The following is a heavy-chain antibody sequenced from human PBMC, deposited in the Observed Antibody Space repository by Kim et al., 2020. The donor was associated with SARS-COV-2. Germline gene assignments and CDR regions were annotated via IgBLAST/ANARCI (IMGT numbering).Heavy chain of an antibody. CDR1: GFTFSSYG. D-gene: IGHD2-15*01. J-gene: IGHJ4*02. Sequence: GGSLRLSCAASGFTFSSYGMHWVRQAPGKGLEWVAVISYDGSNKYYADSVKGRFTISRDNSKNTLYLQMNSLRAEDTAVYYCVVSPLGFDYWGQGTLSPS. CDR2: ISYDGSNK. CDR3: VVSPLGFDY. V-gene: IGHV3-30*03.